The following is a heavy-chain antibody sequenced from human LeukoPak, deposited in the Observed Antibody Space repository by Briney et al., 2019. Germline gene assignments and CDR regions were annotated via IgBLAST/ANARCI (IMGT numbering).Heavy chain of an antibody. V-gene: IGHV3-33*06. CDR3: AKGGDFGDYPTTYYFDY. CDR1: GFTFRSCG. J-gene: IGHJ4*02. CDR2: IWYDGTNK. D-gene: IGHD4-17*01. Sequence: GGSLRLSCAASGFTFRSCGMHWVRQAPGKGPEWVAAIWYDGTNKYYVVSVKGRFTISRDNSKNTLSLQMNSLRVEDTAVYYCAKGGDFGDYPTTYYFDYWGQGTLATVSS.